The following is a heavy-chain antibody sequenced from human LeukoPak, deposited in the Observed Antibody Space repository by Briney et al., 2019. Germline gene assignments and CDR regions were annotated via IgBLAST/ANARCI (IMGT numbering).Heavy chain of an antibody. J-gene: IGHJ4*02. V-gene: IGHV3-48*01. Sequence: GGSLRLSCAASGFTFSSYSMNWVRQAPGKGLEWVSYISSSSSTIHYADSVKGRFTISRDNAKNSLYLQMNSLRAEDTAVYYCARACPDDYGDYCYYYWGQGTLVAVSS. D-gene: IGHD4-17*01. CDR3: ARACPDDYGDYCYYY. CDR2: ISSSSSTI. CDR1: GFTFSSYS.